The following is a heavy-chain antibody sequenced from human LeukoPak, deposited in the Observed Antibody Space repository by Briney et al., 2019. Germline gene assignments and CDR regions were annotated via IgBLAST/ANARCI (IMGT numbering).Heavy chain of an antibody. CDR3: ARGTLALGFGELLLDI. Sequence: ASVKVSCKASGYTFTSYYMHWVRQAPGQGLEWMGIINPSGGSTSYAQKFQGRVTMTRDTSTSTVYMELSSLRSEDTAVYYCARGTLALGFGELLLDIWGQGTMVTLSS. CDR2: INPSGGST. J-gene: IGHJ3*02. D-gene: IGHD3-10*01. CDR1: GYTFTSYY. V-gene: IGHV1-46*01.